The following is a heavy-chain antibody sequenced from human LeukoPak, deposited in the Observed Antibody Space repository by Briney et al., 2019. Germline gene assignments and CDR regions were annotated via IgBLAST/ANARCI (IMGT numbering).Heavy chain of an antibody. Sequence: SETLSLTCTVSGGSISSSSYYWGWIRQPPGKGLEWIGSIYYSGSTYYNPSLKSRVTISVDTSKNQFSLKLSSVTAADTAVYYCARDWALDKTGVVTPLPAFDIWGQGTMVTVSS. CDR3: ARDWALDKTGVVTPLPAFDI. J-gene: IGHJ3*02. CDR2: IYYSGST. CDR1: GGSISSSSYY. D-gene: IGHD4-23*01. V-gene: IGHV4-39*07.